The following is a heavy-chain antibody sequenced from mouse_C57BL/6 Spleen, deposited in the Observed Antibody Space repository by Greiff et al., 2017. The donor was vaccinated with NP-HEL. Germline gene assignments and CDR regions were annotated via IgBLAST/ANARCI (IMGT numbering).Heavy chain of an antibody. V-gene: IGHV1-19*01. Sequence: VQLKESGPVLVKPGASVKMSCKASGYTFTDYYMNWVKQSHGKSLEWIGVINPYNGGTSYNQKFKGKATLTVDKSSSTAYMELNSLTSEDSAVYYCARLDTTVDYWGQGTTLTVSS. CDR1: GYTFTDYY. J-gene: IGHJ2*01. CDR3: ARLDTTVDY. D-gene: IGHD1-1*01. CDR2: INPYNGGT.